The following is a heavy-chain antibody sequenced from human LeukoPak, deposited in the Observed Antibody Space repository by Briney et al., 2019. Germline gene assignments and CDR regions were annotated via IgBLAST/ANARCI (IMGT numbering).Heavy chain of an antibody. V-gene: IGHV4-59*08. CDR1: GDSFSDYY. CDR3: ARQPGGTAAFDV. CDR2: ISYTGGEI. Sequence: SETLSLACSFSGDSFSDYYWTWIRQPPGKRLEWIGYISYTGGEINYNPSLKSRLTLSVDTSKHQFSLMLTSVPAADTAIYYCARQPGGTAAFDVWAQGTMVTVSS. D-gene: IGHD1-14*01. J-gene: IGHJ3*01.